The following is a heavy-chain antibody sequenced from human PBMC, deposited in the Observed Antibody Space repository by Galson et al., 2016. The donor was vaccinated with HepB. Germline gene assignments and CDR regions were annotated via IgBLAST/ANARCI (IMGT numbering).Heavy chain of an antibody. J-gene: IGHJ4*02. CDR1: GDSVSSKSAA. CDR2: TYYRSKWYS. V-gene: IGHV6-1*01. D-gene: IGHD3-22*01. Sequence: CAISGDSVSSKSAAWNWIRQSPSRGLERLGRTYYRSKWYSDYAVSLKSRISINPDTSKNQFSLQLNSVTPEDTAVYYCARDAKSVDSSGSNLDYWGQGTLVTVSS. CDR3: ARDAKSVDSSGSNLDY.